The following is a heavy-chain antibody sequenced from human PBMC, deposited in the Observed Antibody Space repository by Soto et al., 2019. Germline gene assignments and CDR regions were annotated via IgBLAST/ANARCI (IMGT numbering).Heavy chain of an antibody. Sequence: GASVKVSCKASGGTFSSYTISWVRQAPGQGLEWMGRIIPILGTANYAQKFQGRVTITADKSTSTAYMELSSLRSEDTAVYYCAREVPAAISSSYYYMDVWGKGTTVTVSS. CDR1: GGTFSSYT. J-gene: IGHJ6*03. D-gene: IGHD2-2*01. V-gene: IGHV1-69*08. CDR3: AREVPAAISSSYYYMDV. CDR2: IIPILGTA.